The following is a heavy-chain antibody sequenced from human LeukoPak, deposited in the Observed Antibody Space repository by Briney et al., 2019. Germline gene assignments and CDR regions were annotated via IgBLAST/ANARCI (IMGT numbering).Heavy chain of an antibody. Sequence: PSETLSLTCTVSGGSISSGSYYWSWIRQPAGKGLEWIGRIYTSGSTNYNPSLKSRVTMSVDTSKNQFSLKLSSVTAADTAVYYCARGPRIYGSGSPNWFDPWGQGTLVTVSS. J-gene: IGHJ5*02. CDR2: IYTSGST. V-gene: IGHV4-61*02. D-gene: IGHD3-10*01. CDR3: ARGPRIYGSGSPNWFDP. CDR1: GGSISSGSYY.